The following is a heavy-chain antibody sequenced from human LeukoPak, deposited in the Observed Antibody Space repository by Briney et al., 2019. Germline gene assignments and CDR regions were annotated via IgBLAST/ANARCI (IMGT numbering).Heavy chain of an antibody. Sequence: GGSLRLSCAASGFIFISYGMHWVRQAPGKGLEWVAIIRYDGSNKYYADSVKGRFTISRDNSKNTVYLQMNSLRGEDTAVYFCARGWVVATGGFDMWGQGTMVTVSS. J-gene: IGHJ3*02. CDR3: ARGWVVATGGFDM. CDR2: IRYDGSNK. V-gene: IGHV3-33*01. D-gene: IGHD2-8*02. CDR1: GFIFISYG.